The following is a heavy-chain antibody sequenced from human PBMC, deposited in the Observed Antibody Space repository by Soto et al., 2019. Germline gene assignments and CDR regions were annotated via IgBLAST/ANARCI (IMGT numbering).Heavy chain of an antibody. CDR1: GFTVNSHA. Sequence: GGSLRLSCAASGFTVNSHAMSWVRQAPGKGLEWVASISGSGDGTYYGDSVKGRFTISRDSSSSTLYLQMNNLRGEDTAVYFCTKSRRGILMVYGFGGMDVWGQGTTVTVSS. V-gene: IGHV3-23*01. J-gene: IGHJ6*02. CDR3: TKSRRGILMVYGFGGMDV. CDR2: ISGSGDGT. D-gene: IGHD2-8*01.